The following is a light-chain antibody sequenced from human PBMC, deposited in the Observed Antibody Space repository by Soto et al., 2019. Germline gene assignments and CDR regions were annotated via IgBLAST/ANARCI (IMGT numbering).Light chain of an antibody. Sequence: EIVLTQSPGTLSLSPGERATLSCRASQSVSSSYLAWYQQKPGQTPRLLIYGASSTATGIPDRFSGSGSGTDFTLTISRLEPEDFAVNYCQQFGNSPYTFGQGTKLEIK. J-gene: IGKJ2*01. CDR1: QSVSSSY. CDR3: QQFGNSPYT. CDR2: GAS. V-gene: IGKV3-20*01.